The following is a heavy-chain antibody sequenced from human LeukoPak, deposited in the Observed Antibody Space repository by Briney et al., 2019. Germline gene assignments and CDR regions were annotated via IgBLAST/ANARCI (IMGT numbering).Heavy chain of an antibody. CDR1: GGSFSGYY. CDR2: INHSGST. Sequence: SETLSLTCAVYGGSFSGYYWSWIRQPPGKGLEWIGEINHSGSTNYNPSLKSRVTISVDTSKNQFSLKLSSVTAADTPVYYCARASAMVRVKDYWGQGTLVTVSS. D-gene: IGHD3-10*01. V-gene: IGHV4-34*01. J-gene: IGHJ4*02. CDR3: ARASAMVRVKDY.